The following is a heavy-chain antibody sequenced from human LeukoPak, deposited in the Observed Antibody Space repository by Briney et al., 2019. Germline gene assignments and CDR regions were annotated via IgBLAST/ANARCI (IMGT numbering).Heavy chain of an antibody. J-gene: IGHJ4*02. V-gene: IGHV3-21*01. D-gene: IGHD3-10*01. CDR3: ARDWSGYYGSGSYPFDY. CDR2: ISSSSTYT. Sequence: PGGSLRLSCVASGFTFSSYSMNWVRQAPGKGLEWVSSISSSSTYTFYADSVKGRFTISRDNAKNSLYLQMNSLRAEDTAVYYCARDWSGYYGSGSYPFDYWGQGTLVTVSS. CDR1: GFTFSSYS.